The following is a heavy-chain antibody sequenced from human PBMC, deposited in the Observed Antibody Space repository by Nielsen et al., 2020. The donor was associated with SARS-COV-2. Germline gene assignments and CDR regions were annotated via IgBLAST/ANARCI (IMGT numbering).Heavy chain of an antibody. Sequence: ASVKVFCKASGYTFTKYGISRVRQAPGQGLEWRGWISGNSDSAKYVKKFLGRVIMTTDTSTSTAYLEVRSLRSDDTAMYYCASSAPPSGFNWFDPWGQGTLVTVSS. V-gene: IGHV1-18*04. J-gene: IGHJ5*02. CDR2: ISGNSDSA. D-gene: IGHD3-22*01. CDR1: GYTFTKYG. CDR3: ASSAPPSGFNWFDP.